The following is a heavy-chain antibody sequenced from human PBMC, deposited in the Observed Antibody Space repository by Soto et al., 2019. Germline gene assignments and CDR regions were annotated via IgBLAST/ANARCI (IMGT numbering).Heavy chain of an antibody. CDR3: AREQPEDIVVVPAAQRGYYYYGMDV. D-gene: IGHD2-2*01. CDR1: GYSCTSYW. Sequence: PGESVKISCNGSGYSCTSYWSSWGRQMPWKGLEWMGRIDPSDSYTNYSPSFQGHVTISADKSISTAYLQWSSLKASDTAMYYCAREQPEDIVVVPAAQRGYYYYGMDVWGQGTTVTVSS. J-gene: IGHJ6*02. CDR2: IDPSDSYT. V-gene: IGHV5-10-1*01.